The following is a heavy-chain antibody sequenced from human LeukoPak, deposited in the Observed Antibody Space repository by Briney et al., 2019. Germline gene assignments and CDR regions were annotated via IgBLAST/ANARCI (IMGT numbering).Heavy chain of an antibody. D-gene: IGHD5-18*01. J-gene: IGHJ4*02. CDR2: ISGSGGNR. Sequence: GGSLRLSCAASGFTFSSYAMSWVRQAPGKGLEWVSAISGSGGNRYYADALKGRFTRRFTISRDNSKNTLYLQMNNLRAEDTAIYYCAEGRGTAMVPLDYWGQGTLVTVSP. CDR1: GFTFSSYA. CDR3: AEGRGTAMVPLDY. V-gene: IGHV3-23*01.